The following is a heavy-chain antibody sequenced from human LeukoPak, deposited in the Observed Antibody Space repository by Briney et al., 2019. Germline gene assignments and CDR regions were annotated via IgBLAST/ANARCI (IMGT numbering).Heavy chain of an antibody. Sequence: ASVKVSCKVSGYTFTDYCMHWVQQAPGKGLEWMGLVDPEDGETIYAEKFRGRVTITADTSTDTAYMELSSLRSEDTAVYYCATDSSSIAAAEFDYWGQGTLVTVSS. CDR3: ATDSSSIAAAEFDY. J-gene: IGHJ4*02. D-gene: IGHD6-13*01. CDR1: GYTFTDYC. CDR2: VDPEDGET. V-gene: IGHV1-69-2*01.